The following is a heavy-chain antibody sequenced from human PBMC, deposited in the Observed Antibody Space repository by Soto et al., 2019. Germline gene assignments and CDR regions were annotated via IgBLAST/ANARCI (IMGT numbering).Heavy chain of an antibody. V-gene: IGHV2-26*01. CDR3: ARAVREAVSIYCFDS. CDR2: IFWNDER. D-gene: IGHD1-26*01. Sequence: QVTLKESGPVLVKPTETLTLTCTVSGFSLSKARMGVSWIRKPPGKALEWLAHIFWNDERSYNTSLKNRLTTSKDTSKSQVVLTLTNVDPVDTGPYFCARAVREAVSIYCFDSWGQGTLFTVSS. CDR1: GFSLSKARMG. J-gene: IGHJ4*02.